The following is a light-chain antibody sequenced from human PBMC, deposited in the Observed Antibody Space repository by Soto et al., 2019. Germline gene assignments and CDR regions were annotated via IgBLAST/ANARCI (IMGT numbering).Light chain of an antibody. CDR1: QSVSSY. CDR2: DAS. CDR3: QQRHMWPIT. V-gene: IGKV3-11*01. J-gene: IGKJ5*01. Sequence: EIVLTQSPATLSLSPGKRATLSCRASQSVSSYLAWYQQKPGQAPRLLIYDASNRATGIPARFSGSGSGTDFTLTISSLEPEDFAVYYCQQRHMWPITFGQGTRLEIK.